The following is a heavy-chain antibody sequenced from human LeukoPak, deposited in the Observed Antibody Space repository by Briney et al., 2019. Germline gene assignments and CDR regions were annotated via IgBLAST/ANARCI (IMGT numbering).Heavy chain of an antibody. CDR2: IYYSGNT. CDR1: GGSITNYY. V-gene: IGHV4-59*01. CDR3: ARGALLWFGDRMEYYFDY. Sequence: SETLSLTCTVSGGSITNYYWSWIRQPPGKGLEWIGFIYYSGNTNYNPSLKSRVTISVDTSKNQFSLKLSSMTAADTAVYYCARGALLWFGDRMEYYFDYWGQGTLLTVSS. J-gene: IGHJ4*02. D-gene: IGHD3-10*01.